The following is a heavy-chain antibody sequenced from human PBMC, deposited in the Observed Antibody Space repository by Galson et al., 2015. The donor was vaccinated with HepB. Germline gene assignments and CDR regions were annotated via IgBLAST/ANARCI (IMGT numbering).Heavy chain of an antibody. CDR1: GFTFSSYA. CDR3: AKDSYYYEIYYYYGMDV. Sequence: SLRLSCAASGFTFSSYAMSWVRQAPGKGLEWVSAISGSGGSTYYADSVKGRFTISRDNSKNTLYLQMNSLRAEDTAVYYCAKDSYYYEIYYYYGMDVWGQGTTVTVSS. D-gene: IGHD3-22*01. CDR2: ISGSGGST. V-gene: IGHV3-23*01. J-gene: IGHJ6*02.